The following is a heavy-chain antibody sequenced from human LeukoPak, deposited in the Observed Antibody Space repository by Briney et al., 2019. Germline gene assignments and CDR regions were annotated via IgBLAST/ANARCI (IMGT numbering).Heavy chain of an antibody. CDR1: GGSMSNIYY. D-gene: IGHD2-15*01. CDR3: ARVGYGHNWFDP. V-gene: IGHV4-39*07. J-gene: IGHJ5*02. Sequence: SETLSLTCNVSGGSMSNIYYWGWIRQPPGKGLEWIGNIFYSGITYYNPSLRSRVTIAIDTSKSQFSLKLSSVTAADTAVYYCARVGYGHNWFDPWGQGTLVTVSS. CDR2: IFYSGIT.